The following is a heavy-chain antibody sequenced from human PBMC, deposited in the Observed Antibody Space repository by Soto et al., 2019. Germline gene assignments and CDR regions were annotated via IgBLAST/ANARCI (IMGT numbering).Heavy chain of an antibody. V-gene: IGHV3-23*01. J-gene: IGHJ4*02. D-gene: IGHD3-3*01. CDR3: AKGDDFWSGYYHY. CDR2: ISGSGGST. CDR1: GFTFSSYA. Sequence: EVQLLESGGGLVQPGGSLRLSCAASGFTFSSYAMSWVRQAPGKGLEWVSAISGSGGSTYYADSVKGRFTVSRDNSKNTLYLQMNSLRAEDTAVYYCAKGDDFWSGYYHYWGQGTLVTVSS.